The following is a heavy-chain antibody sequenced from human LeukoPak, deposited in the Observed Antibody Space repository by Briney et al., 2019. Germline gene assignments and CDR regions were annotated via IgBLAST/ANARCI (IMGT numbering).Heavy chain of an antibody. V-gene: IGHV3-23*01. J-gene: IGHJ5*02. CDR1: GFTFSSYT. CDR3: AKAAEASSNWFDP. CDR2: ISGSGGST. Sequence: GGSLRLSCAASGFTFSSYTMNWVRQAPGQGLEWVSAISGSGGSTYYADSVKGRFTISRGNSKNTLYLQMNSLRAEDTAVYYRAKAAEASSNWFDPWGQGTLVTVSS. D-gene: IGHD1-26*01.